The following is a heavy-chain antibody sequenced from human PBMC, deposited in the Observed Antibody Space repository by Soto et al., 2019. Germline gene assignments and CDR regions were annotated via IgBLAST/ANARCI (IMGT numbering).Heavy chain of an antibody. Sequence: SETLSLTCTVSGGSISSYYWSWIRQPPGKGLEWIGYIYYSGSTNYNPSLKSRVTISVDTSKNQFSLKLSSVTAADAAVYYCARFNSGDFWSGYYYFDYWGQGTLVTVSS. CDR3: ARFNSGDFWSGYYYFDY. V-gene: IGHV4-59*08. D-gene: IGHD3-3*01. CDR2: IYYSGST. CDR1: GGSISSYY. J-gene: IGHJ4*02.